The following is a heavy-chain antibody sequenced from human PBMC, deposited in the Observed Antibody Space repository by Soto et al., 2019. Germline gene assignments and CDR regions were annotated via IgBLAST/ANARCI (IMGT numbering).Heavy chain of an antibody. Sequence: QVQLVESGGGVVQPGRSLRLSCAASGFTFSSYGMHWVRQAPGKGLEWVALIWYDGSNKDYADSVKGRFTISRDNSKNTLYLQMNSLRAEDTAVYYCARDQGAYAEYFQHWGQGTLVTVSS. CDR1: GFTFSSYG. CDR3: ARDQGAYAEYFQH. J-gene: IGHJ1*01. V-gene: IGHV3-33*01. CDR2: IWYDGSNK. D-gene: IGHD1-26*01.